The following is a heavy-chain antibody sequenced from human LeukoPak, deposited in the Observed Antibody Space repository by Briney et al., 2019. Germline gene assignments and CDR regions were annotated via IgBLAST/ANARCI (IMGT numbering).Heavy chain of an antibody. Sequence: GGSLRLSCAASGFTFSSYSMNWVRQAPGKGLEWVSSISSISTYISYADSVKGRFTISRDTAKNSLYLQMNSLRAEDTAVYYCARQRYGDYSSDYWGQGTLVTVS. CDR2: ISSISTYI. CDR3: ARQRYGDYSSDY. V-gene: IGHV3-21*01. J-gene: IGHJ4*02. CDR1: GFTFSSYS. D-gene: IGHD4-17*01.